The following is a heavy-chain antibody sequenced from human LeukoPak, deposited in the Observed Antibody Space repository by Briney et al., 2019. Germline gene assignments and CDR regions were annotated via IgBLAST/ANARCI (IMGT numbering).Heavy chain of an antibody. CDR2: IYYSGST. CDR1: GGFISSSSYY. Sequence: PSETLSLTCTVSGGFISSSSYYWGWIRQPPGKGLEWIGSIYYSGSTYYNPSLKSRVTISVDTSKNQFSLKLSSVTAADTAVYYCARPPYSNYVAWFDPWGQGTLVTVSS. CDR3: ARPPYSNYVAWFDP. D-gene: IGHD4-11*01. J-gene: IGHJ5*02. V-gene: IGHV4-39*01.